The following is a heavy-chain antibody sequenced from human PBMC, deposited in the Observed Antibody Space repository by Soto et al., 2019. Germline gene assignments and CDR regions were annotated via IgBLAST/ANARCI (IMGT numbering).Heavy chain of an antibody. D-gene: IGHD3-16*01. V-gene: IGHV1-18*04. CDR2: ISGYNGNA. Sequence: QVQLVQSGAEVKKPGASVKVSCKASGYIFTTYAISWVRQAPGQGVEWMGWISGYNGNANYAQKFQGRVIMTTDTFTSTAYLELRNLRPDDTAVYYCARDGLRTNYFDPWGQGALVIVSS. CDR3: ARDGLRTNYFDP. J-gene: IGHJ5*02. CDR1: GYIFTTYA.